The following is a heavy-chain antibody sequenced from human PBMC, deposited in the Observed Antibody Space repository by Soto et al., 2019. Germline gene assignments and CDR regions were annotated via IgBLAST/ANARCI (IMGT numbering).Heavy chain of an antibody. CDR3: PTASSRGHTNWFDP. CDR1: GYTFTGCY. V-gene: IGHV1-2*02. Sequence: ASVKVACKASGYTFTGCYIHWVRQAPGQGLEWMGWINPNSGATSCAQNFQGRFTMTRDTSITTAYMELSSLTSDETAVYYRPTASSRGHTNWFDPCGQGTLVTVSS. D-gene: IGHD6-13*01. J-gene: IGHJ5*02. CDR2: INPNSGAT.